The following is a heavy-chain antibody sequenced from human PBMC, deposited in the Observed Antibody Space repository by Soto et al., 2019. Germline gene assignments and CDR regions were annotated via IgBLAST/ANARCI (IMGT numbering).Heavy chain of an antibody. CDR2: ISGSGGST. V-gene: IGHV3-23*01. Sequence: GGSLGLSCAASGFTFSSYAMSWVRQAPGKGLEWVSAISGSGGSTYYADSVKGRFTISRDNSKNTLYLQMNSLRAEDTAVYYCAKDSKYDDSSGYDWYFDLWGRGTLVTVSS. CDR3: AKDSKYDDSSGYDWYFDL. CDR1: GFTFSSYA. J-gene: IGHJ2*01. D-gene: IGHD3-22*01.